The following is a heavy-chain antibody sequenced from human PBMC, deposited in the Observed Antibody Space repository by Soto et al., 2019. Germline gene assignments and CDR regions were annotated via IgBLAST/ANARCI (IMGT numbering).Heavy chain of an antibody. CDR2: IYPDDSDT. Sequence: PAESLKISCQGSGYSFTSYWIGWVRQMPGKGLEWVGAIYPDDSDTIYSPSFQGQVSISADKSISTAYLQWSSLKASDTAMYYCARQLLGSGSYYFDYWGQGTLVTVSS. CDR3: ARQLLGSGSYYFDY. V-gene: IGHV5-51*01. CDR1: GYSFTSYW. J-gene: IGHJ4*02. D-gene: IGHD3-10*01.